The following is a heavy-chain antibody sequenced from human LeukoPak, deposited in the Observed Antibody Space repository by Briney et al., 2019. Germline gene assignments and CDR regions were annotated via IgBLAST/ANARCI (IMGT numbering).Heavy chain of an antibody. CDR3: EKDATAVVGTVYMDV. J-gene: IGHJ6*03. CDR2: ISNTGDII. V-gene: IGHV3-48*03. D-gene: IGHD6-13*01. Sequence: PGGSLRLSCAASGFSFSNYEMNWVRQPPWKGLEWISHISNTGDIIHYADSVEGRFTISRDNAKNSLYLQMNSLRAEDTAVYYCEKDATAVVGTVYMDVWGKGTTVTISS. CDR1: GFSFSNYE.